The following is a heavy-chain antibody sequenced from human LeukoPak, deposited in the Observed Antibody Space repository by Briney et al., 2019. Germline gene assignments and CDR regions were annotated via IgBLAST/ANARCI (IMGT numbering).Heavy chain of an antibody. D-gene: IGHD4-17*01. Sequence: ASVKVSCKASGYTFTGYYMHWVRQAPEQGLEWMGWINPNSGGTNYAQKFQGRVTMTRDTSISTAYMELSRLRSDDTAVYYCARAGVYGDYSSSFDYWGQGTLVTVSS. J-gene: IGHJ4*02. CDR2: INPNSGGT. CDR1: GYTFTGYY. CDR3: ARAGVYGDYSSSFDY. V-gene: IGHV1-2*02.